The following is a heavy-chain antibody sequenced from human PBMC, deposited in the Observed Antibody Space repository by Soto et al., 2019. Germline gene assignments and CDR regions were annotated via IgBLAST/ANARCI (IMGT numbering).Heavy chain of an antibody. CDR3: ARAAPNLVLPGNENFDA. CDR1: AFSLSSYG. D-gene: IGHD2-2*01. J-gene: IGHJ4*02. CDR2: IWYDGINK. Sequence: QVQLVESGGGVVQPGRSLRLSCAMSAFSLSSYGMHWVRQAPGKGLEWVAVIWYDGINKYYADSVKGRFTISRDNPKNTGYLQMNSLRVEDTAVYYCARAAPNLVLPGNENFDAWGQGTLVTVSS. V-gene: IGHV3-33*01.